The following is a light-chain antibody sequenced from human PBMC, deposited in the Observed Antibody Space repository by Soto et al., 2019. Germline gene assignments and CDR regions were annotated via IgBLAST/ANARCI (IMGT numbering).Light chain of an antibody. CDR2: GAS. CDR1: QTLKDF. V-gene: IGKV1-39*01. J-gene: IGKJ1*01. CDR3: QQNDRHPRT. Sequence: DIGMTQSPSSVSASAGDSVTISCQTSQTLKDFVNWYQHKPGAAPKLLISGASNWQSGVPPRFTGSGVGTDFALTISDLQPDDFATYYCQQNDRHPRTFGQGTDV.